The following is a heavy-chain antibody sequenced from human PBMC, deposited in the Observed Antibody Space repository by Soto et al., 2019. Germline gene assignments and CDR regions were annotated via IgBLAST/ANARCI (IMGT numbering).Heavy chain of an antibody. CDR1: GGTFSSYA. Sequence: SVKVSCKASGGTFSSYAIIWVRQAPGQGLEWMGGIIPIFGTANYAQKFQGRVTITADESTSTAYMELGSLRSEDTAVYYCARGPGYSSSWYRGKYYYYGMDVWGQGTTVTVSS. V-gene: IGHV1-69*13. CDR2: IIPIFGTA. D-gene: IGHD6-13*01. J-gene: IGHJ6*02. CDR3: ARGPGYSSSWYRGKYYYYGMDV.